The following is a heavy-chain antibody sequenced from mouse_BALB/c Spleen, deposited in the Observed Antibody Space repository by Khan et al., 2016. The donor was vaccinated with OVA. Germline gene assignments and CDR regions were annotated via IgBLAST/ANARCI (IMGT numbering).Heavy chain of an antibody. CDR2: IGPGSSNA. J-gene: IGHJ4*01. CDR1: GYTFTSYW. D-gene: IGHD1-1*01. V-gene: IGHV1S41*01. Sequence: DLVKPGASVKLSCKASGYTFTSYWINWIKQRPGQGLEWIGRIGPGSSNAYYNDMFKDKATLTVDTSSNTAHIQLSSLSSEDSAVYFCAMENYYGRSCYAMDYGGQGTSVTVSA. CDR3: AMENYYGRSCYAMDY.